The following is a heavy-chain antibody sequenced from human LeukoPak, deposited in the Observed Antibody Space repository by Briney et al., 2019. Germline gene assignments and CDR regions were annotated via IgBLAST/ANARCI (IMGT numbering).Heavy chain of an antibody. D-gene: IGHD3-3*02. J-gene: IGHJ4*02. CDR2: IYYSGST. V-gene: IGHV4-59*01. CDR3: ARGRIFGVVIDY. Sequence: KSSETLSLTCTVSGGSISSYYWSWIRQPPGKGLEWIGYIYYSGSTNYSPSLKSRVTISVDTSRNQFSLKLSSVTAADTAVYYCARGRIFGVVIDYWGQGTLVTVSS. CDR1: GGSISSYY.